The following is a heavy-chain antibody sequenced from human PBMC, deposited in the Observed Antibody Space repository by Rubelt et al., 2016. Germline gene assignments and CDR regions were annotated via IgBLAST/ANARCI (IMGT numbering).Heavy chain of an antibody. D-gene: IGHD6-19*01. CDR1: GGSFSGYY. CDR3: ASGSSEWLMDAFDI. CDR2: INHSGST. Sequence: QVQLQQWGAGLLKPSETLSLTCAVYGGSFSGYYWSWIRQPPGKGLEWIGEINHSGSTNYNPSLKSRGTIPVGTSKTQFSLKLRSVTAADTAVYYCASGSSEWLMDAFDIWGQGTMVTVSS. V-gene: IGHV4-34*01. J-gene: IGHJ3*02.